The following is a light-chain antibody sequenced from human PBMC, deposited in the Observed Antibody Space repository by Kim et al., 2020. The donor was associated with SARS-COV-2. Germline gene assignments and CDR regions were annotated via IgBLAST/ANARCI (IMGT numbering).Light chain of an antibody. CDR3: QQYGSLPRT. J-gene: IGKJ2*01. CDR1: QSVPSNY. V-gene: IGKV3-20*01. CDR2: GAS. Sequence: LSPGERATLSCRASQSVPSNYLAWYQKKPGQAPRLLIYGASSSDTGIPDRFSGSGSGTDFTLTISRLEPEDFAVYYCQQYGSLPRTFGQGTKLEI.